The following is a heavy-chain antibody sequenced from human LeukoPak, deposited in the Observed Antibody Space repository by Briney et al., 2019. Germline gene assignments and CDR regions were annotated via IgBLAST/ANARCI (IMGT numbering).Heavy chain of an antibody. CDR3: AKDPNGDYIGAFDF. CDR2: IVVNGDWA. D-gene: IGHD4-17*01. J-gene: IGHJ3*01. Sequence: GGSLRLSCAASGFTFSSYWMSWVRQAPGKGLEWVAAIVVNGDWALYADSVKGRFTISRDNSKNTLYLQMSSLRAEDTAVYYCAKDPNGDYIGAFDFWGQGTMVTVSS. V-gene: IGHV3-23*01. CDR1: GFTFSSYW.